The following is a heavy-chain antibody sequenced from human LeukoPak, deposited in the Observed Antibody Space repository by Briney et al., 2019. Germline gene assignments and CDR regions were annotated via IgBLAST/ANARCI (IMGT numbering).Heavy chain of an antibody. D-gene: IGHD2-15*01. CDR2: IYYSGST. CDR1: GGSISSSSYY. V-gene: IGHV4-39*07. J-gene: IGHJ6*03. Sequence: PSETLSLTCTVSGGSISSSSYYWGWIRQPPGKGLEWIGSIYYSGSTYYNPSLKSRVTISVDTSKNQFSLKLSSVTAADTAVYYCARDTKGGKLKGYCSGGSCPHPSYYYMDVWGKGTTVTISS. CDR3: ARDTKGGKLKGYCSGGSCPHPSYYYMDV.